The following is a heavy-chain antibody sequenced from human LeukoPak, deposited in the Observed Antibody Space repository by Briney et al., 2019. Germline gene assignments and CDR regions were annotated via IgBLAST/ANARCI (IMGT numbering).Heavy chain of an antibody. CDR3: ARGPYSSGWYGDY. CDR2: ISGSGGST. Sequence: PGGSLRLSCAASGFTFSSYAMSWVRQAPGKGLEWVSAISGSGGSTYYADSVKGRLTISRDNSKNTLYLQMNSLRAEDTAVYYCARGPYSSGWYGDYWGQGTLVTVSS. V-gene: IGHV3-23*01. J-gene: IGHJ4*02. D-gene: IGHD6-19*01. CDR1: GFTFSSYA.